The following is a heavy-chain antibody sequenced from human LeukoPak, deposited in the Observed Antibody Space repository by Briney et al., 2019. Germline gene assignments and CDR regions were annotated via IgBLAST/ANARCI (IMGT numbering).Heavy chain of an antibody. CDR2: IFYSGST. J-gene: IGHJ4*02. CDR1: SGSISTSNYY. V-gene: IGHV4-39*01. Sequence: MSSETLSLTCTVSSGSISTSNYYWGWVRQPPGKALEWIGNIFYSGSTYYSPSLKSRVTISLDTSRNQFSLKLRSLSAADSAVYFCARHDADEIAPHVLPFDSWGQGTPVTVSS. D-gene: IGHD6-13*01. CDR3: ARHDADEIAPHVLPFDS.